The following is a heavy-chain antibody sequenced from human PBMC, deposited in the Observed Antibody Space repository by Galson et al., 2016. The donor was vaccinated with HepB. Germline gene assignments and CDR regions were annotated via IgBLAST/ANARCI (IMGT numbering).Heavy chain of an antibody. D-gene: IGHD1-1*01. V-gene: IGHV3-11*06. CDR1: GFTFSDDY. Sequence: SLRLSCAASGFTFSDDYMSWIRQGPGRGLEWVSFLSRSIGYTKYADSVKGRFTISRDNAKKSLYLQMNSLRAEDTAVYYCARGMELFDLWGQGTLVTVSS. J-gene: IGHJ4*02. CDR2: LSRSIGYT. CDR3: ARGMELFDL.